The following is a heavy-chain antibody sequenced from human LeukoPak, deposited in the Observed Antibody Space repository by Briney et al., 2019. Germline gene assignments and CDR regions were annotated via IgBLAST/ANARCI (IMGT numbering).Heavy chain of an antibody. D-gene: IGHD3-22*01. CDR1: GFTFSSYA. Sequence: GGSLRLSCAASGFTFSSYAMSWVRQAPGKGLEWVSAISGSGGSTYYADSVKGRFTISRDNSKNTLYLQMNSLRAEDTAVYYCAKDYYDSSGYRSLAEYFQHWGQGTLVTVSS. CDR3: AKDYYDSSGYRSLAEYFQH. J-gene: IGHJ1*01. CDR2: ISGSGGST. V-gene: IGHV3-23*01.